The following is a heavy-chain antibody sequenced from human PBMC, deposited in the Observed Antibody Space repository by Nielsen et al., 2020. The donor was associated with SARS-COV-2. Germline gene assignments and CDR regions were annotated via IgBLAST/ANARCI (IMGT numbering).Heavy chain of an antibody. J-gene: IGHJ4*02. CDR3: ARDSSGTYRRVDY. Sequence: ASVQVSCKASGYTFTNHYMHWVRQAPGQGLEWMGLINPTNGGTTYAQKFLGTVTMTRDTSTSTVYMELSSLRFDDTAVYYCARDSSGTYRRVDYWGQGTLVTVSS. D-gene: IGHD3-22*01. CDR2: INPTNGGT. V-gene: IGHV1-46*01. CDR1: GYTFTNHY.